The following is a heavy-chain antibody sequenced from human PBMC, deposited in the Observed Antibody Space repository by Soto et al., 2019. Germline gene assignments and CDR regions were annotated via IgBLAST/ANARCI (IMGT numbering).Heavy chain of an antibody. CDR2: ISFDGSET. J-gene: IGHJ6*02. Sequence: PGGSLRLSCAVSGFTFNNSGMRWIRQAPGKGLEWVAVISFDGSETYYADSMKGRFTISRDNSKNMLQLQMNSLRAEDTAIYYCAKDRVPGAYGHYYGMDVWGQGTTVTVSS. D-gene: IGHD5-12*01. CDR1: GFTFNNSG. CDR3: AKDRVPGAYGHYYGMDV. V-gene: IGHV3-30*18.